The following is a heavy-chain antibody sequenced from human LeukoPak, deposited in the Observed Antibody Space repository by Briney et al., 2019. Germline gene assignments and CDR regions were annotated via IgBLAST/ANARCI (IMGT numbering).Heavy chain of an antibody. J-gene: IGHJ4*02. D-gene: IGHD3-22*01. CDR1: GFTFSHFW. Sequence: GGSLRLSCAASGFTFSHFWMSWVRQAPGKGLEWVAYIKKTGSETYYVDSVKGRFTITRDNTRNSLFLQMYSLRAEDTAVYYCARDSSGYYLFDYWGQGTLVTVSS. CDR3: ARDSSGYYLFDY. V-gene: IGHV3-7*01. CDR2: IKKTGSET.